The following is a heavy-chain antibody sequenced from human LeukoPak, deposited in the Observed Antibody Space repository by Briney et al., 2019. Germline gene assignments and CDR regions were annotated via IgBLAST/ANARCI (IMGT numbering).Heavy chain of an antibody. J-gene: IGHJ4*02. CDR2: ISGSGGTT. Sequence: GGTLRLSCAASGFTFSSYDMSWVRQAPGRGLEWVSTISGSGGTTNFADSVKGRFTISRENSKNTLYLQMNSLRAADTAKYYCAKASRRHCGTTICYTLDYWGQGTLVTVSS. D-gene: IGHD2-2*02. V-gene: IGHV3-23*01. CDR1: GFTFSSYD. CDR3: AKASRRHCGTTICYTLDY.